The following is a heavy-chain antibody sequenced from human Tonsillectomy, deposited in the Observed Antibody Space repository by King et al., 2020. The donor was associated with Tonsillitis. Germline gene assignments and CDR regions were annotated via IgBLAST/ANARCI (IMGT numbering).Heavy chain of an antibody. CDR2: IVLGSGDT. D-gene: IGHD3-22*01. CDR1: GFTFSNSA. Sequence: QLVQSGPEVKKPATSVKVSCKASGFTFSNSAVQWVRQARGQRLEWMGWIVLGSGDTDYAQRFQDRVTFTRDMSTSTAYMEMSSLRSDDTAVYYCAMYYYDAGARYHSYDGALDIWGQGTMVTVSS. CDR3: AMYYYDAGARYHSYDGALDI. J-gene: IGHJ3*02. V-gene: IGHV1-58*01.